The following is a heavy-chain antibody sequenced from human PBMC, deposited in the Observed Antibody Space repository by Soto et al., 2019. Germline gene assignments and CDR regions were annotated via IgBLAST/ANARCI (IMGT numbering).Heavy chain of an antibody. CDR1: GLTFDDYA. Sequence: EVQLVESGGGLVQPGGSLRLSCAGSGLTFDDYAMHWVRQAPGKGLEWVSGITWQTGRKGYADSVQGRFTISRDNAMNSLYLQMNSLRLEDTALDYCVKDISPGGADVWGQGTTVTVS. CDR2: ITWQTGRK. V-gene: IGHV3-9*01. CDR3: VKDISPGGADV. D-gene: IGHD1-26*01. J-gene: IGHJ6*02.